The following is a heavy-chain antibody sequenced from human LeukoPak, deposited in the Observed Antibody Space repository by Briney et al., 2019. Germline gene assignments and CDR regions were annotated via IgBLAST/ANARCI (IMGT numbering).Heavy chain of an antibody. CDR3: ARDFGDY. Sequence: TGGSLRLSCAASGFTFSSYAMHWVRQAPGKGLEYVSAISSNGGSTYYANSVKGRFTISRDNSKNTLYLQMGSLRAEDMAVYYCARDFGDYWGQGTLVTVSS. J-gene: IGHJ4*02. V-gene: IGHV3-64*01. D-gene: IGHD3-10*01. CDR1: GFTFSSYA. CDR2: ISSNGGST.